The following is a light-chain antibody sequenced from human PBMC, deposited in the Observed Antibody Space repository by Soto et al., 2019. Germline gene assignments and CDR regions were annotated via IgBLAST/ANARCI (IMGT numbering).Light chain of an antibody. CDR1: DSDIGGYNY. V-gene: IGLV2-14*01. Sequence: QSALTQPASVSGSPGQSITISCTGTDSDIGGYNYVSWYQHHPGKAPKLMIYEVTNRPSGVSNRFSGSKSGNTASLTISGLQAEDEADYYCSSYTVSSKTVFGTGTKVTVL. J-gene: IGLJ1*01. CDR2: EVT. CDR3: SSYTVSSKTV.